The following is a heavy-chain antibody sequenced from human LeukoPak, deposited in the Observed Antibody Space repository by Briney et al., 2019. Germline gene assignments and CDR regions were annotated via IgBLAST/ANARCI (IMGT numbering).Heavy chain of an antibody. J-gene: IGHJ6*02. D-gene: IGHD4-23*01. Sequence: GGSLRLSCAASGFTVSSNYVSWVRQAPGKGLEWVSVIYSGGSTYYADSVKGRFTISRDNSKNTLYLQMNSLRAEDTAVFYWGGNERGNGANYYFSGMGVWGQGTTVTVSS. V-gene: IGHV3-66*01. CDR1: GFTVSSNY. CDR2: IYSGGST. CDR3: GGNERGNGANYYFSGMGV.